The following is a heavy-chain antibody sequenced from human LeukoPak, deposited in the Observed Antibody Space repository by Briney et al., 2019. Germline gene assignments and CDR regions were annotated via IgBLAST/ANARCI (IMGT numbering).Heavy chain of an antibody. J-gene: IGHJ4*02. CDR2: ILSDGSKE. V-gene: IGHV3-33*06. CDR1: GFTFSSYG. D-gene: IGHD2-2*01. CDR3: AKVSVGYCSSTSCSHFDY. Sequence: GGSLRLSCAASGFTFSSYGMHWVRQAPGKGLEWVAVILSDGSKEFYTDSVKGRFTISRDNSKNTLYLQMNSLRAEDTAVYYCAKVSVGYCSSTSCSHFDYWGQGTLVTVSS.